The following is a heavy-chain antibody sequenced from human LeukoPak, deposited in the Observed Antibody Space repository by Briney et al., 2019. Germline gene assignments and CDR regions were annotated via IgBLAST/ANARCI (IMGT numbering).Heavy chain of an antibody. Sequence: SETLSLTCTVSGGSISSYYWSWIRQPPGKGLEWIGYIYYSGSTNYNSSLKSRVTISVDTSKNQFSLKLSSVTAADTAVYYCARLIKGYYMDVWGKGTTVTISS. D-gene: IGHD2-8*01. CDR1: GGSISSYY. CDR3: ARLIKGYYMDV. CDR2: IYYSGST. V-gene: IGHV4-59*12. J-gene: IGHJ6*03.